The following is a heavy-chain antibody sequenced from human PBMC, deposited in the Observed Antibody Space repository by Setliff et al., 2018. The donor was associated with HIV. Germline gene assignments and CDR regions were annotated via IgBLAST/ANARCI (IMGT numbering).Heavy chain of an antibody. CDR1: GGSFSGYY. J-gene: IGHJ6*02. V-gene: IGHV4-34*01. CDR3: ARSKISGSNHETYGFDV. D-gene: IGHD1-26*01. CDR2: INHSGST. Sequence: SETLSLTCAVYGGSFSGYYWSWIRQPPGKGLEWIGEINHSGSTNYNPSLKSRVTISVDTSKSQFSVKLNSVTAADTAVYYCARSKISGSNHETYGFDVWGQGTTVTVSS.